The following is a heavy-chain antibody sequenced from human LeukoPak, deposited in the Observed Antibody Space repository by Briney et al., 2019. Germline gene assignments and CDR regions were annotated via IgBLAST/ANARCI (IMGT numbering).Heavy chain of an antibody. Sequence: GSLRLSCAASGFTFSSYEMNWVRQPPGKGLEWIGEVHLDGRTDYNPSLKSRLIMSVDLPENHISLKLTSVTAADTAVYYCAREGGFYRPLDYSGQGTLVTVSS. CDR2: VHLDGRT. D-gene: IGHD3-3*01. CDR3: AREGGFYRPLDY. CDR1: GFTFSSYEM. V-gene: IGHV4-4*02. J-gene: IGHJ4*02.